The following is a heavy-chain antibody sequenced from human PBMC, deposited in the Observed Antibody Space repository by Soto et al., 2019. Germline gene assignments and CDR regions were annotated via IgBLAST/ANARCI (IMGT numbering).Heavy chain of an antibody. D-gene: IGHD1-26*01. CDR1: GFTFSNYW. CDR3: TRMRSGSYSFDF. J-gene: IGHJ4*02. V-gene: IGHV3-7*05. CDR2: TKQDGSER. Sequence: EVQLVESGGGLVQPGGSLRLSCAASGFTFSNYWMSWVRQAPGKGLEWVTNTKQDGSERNYVDSVTGRFTISRDNAKNSLYLHMNSLRAEDTAVYYCTRMRSGSYSFDFWGQGVLVTVSS.